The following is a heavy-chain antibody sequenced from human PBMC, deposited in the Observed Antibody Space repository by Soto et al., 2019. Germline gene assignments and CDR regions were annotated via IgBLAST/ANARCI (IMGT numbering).Heavy chain of an antibody. CDR1: GFTFTTYS. J-gene: IGHJ3*01. D-gene: IGHD1-7*01. Sequence: VGSLRLSCAASGFTFTTYSMSWVRQAPGKGLEWVAHITATGGTTYYADSVKGRFTISRDTSRNRLYLQMNSLRAEDTTLYYCAKCMQAYWNYDAHHVWGQGTMVTVSS. CDR2: ITATGGTT. V-gene: IGHV3-23*01. CDR3: AKCMQAYWNYDAHHV.